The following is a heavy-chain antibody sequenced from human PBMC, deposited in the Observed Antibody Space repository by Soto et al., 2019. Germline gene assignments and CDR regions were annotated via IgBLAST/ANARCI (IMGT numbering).Heavy chain of an antibody. V-gene: IGHV1-69*10. D-gene: IGHD3-22*01. Sequence: SGKVSCKASGGTFSSYAISWVRQAPGQGLEWMGWINPNSGESNYAQKFQGRVTITSDKSTNTAYMELSSLRSDDTAVYYCAIYLSARYDSSCYYLDVWGQGTLVTVSS. CDR2: INPNSGES. J-gene: IGHJ4*02. CDR3: AIYLSARYDSSCYYLDV. CDR1: GGTFSSYA.